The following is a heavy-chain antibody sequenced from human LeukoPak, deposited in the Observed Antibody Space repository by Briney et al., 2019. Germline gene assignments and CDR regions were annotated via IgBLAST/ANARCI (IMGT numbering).Heavy chain of an antibody. V-gene: IGHV1-18*01. CDR2: ISAYNGNT. CDR1: GHTFTSYG. D-gene: IGHD6-13*01. J-gene: IGHJ4*02. Sequence: ASVKVSCKASGHTFTSYGISWVRQAPGQGLEWMGWISAYNGNTNYAQKLQGRVTMTTDTSTSTAYMELRSLRSDDTAVYYCARTMYSSSWLPHDYWGQGTLVTVSS. CDR3: ARTMYSSSWLPHDY.